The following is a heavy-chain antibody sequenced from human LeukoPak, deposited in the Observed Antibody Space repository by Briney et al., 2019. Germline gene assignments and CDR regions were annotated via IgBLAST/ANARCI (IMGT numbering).Heavy chain of an antibody. J-gene: IGHJ4*02. V-gene: IGHV3-48*02. CDR2: ISSSGSTV. D-gene: IGHD1-1*01. CDR1: GFTFSSYS. Sequence: GGSLRLSCAASGFTFSSYSMNWVRQAPGKGLEWVSYISSSGSTVYYADSVKGRFTISRDNAKNSLYLQMNSLRDEDTAVYYCARGPNWNEKKYFDYWGQGTLVTVSS. CDR3: ARGPNWNEKKYFDY.